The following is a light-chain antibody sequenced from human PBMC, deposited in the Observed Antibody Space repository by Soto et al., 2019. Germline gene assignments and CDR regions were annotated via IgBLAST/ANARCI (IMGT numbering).Light chain of an antibody. Sequence: DIQMTQSPSSLSAFVGDRVTITCRASQSISSSLNWYQQKPGKAPKLLIYAASSLQSGVPSRFSGSGSGTDFTLTISSLQPEDFATYYCQQSYSAPWTFGQGTKVEIK. V-gene: IGKV1-39*01. CDR2: AAS. J-gene: IGKJ1*01. CDR1: QSISSS. CDR3: QQSYSAPWT.